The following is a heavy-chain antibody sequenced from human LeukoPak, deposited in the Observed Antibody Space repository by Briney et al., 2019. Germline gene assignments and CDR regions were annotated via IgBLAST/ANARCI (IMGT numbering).Heavy chain of an antibody. Sequence: SVKVSCKASGGTFSSYAISWVRQAPGQGLEWMGGIIPIFGTANYAQKFQGRVTITADKSTSTAYMELSSLRSEDTAVYYCARDQRLLWFGEPSGWFDPWGQGTLVTVSS. CDR1: GGTFSSYA. V-gene: IGHV1-69*06. J-gene: IGHJ5*02. CDR3: ARDQRLLWFGEPSGWFDP. D-gene: IGHD3-10*01. CDR2: IIPIFGTA.